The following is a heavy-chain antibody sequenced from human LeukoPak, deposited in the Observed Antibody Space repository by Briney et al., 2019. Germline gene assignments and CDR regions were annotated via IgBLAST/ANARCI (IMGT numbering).Heavy chain of an antibody. CDR2: IKQDGSEK. J-gene: IGHJ4*02. CDR1: GFTFSNYW. CDR3: ARDLYWYSSSGGAGFDY. V-gene: IGHV3-7*01. Sequence: GGSLRLSCAASGFTFSNYWMSWVRQAPGKGLQWVANIKQDGSEKYYVDSVKGRFTISRDNAKKSLYLQMNSLRAEDTAVYYCARDLYWYSSSGGAGFDYWGQGTLVTVSS. D-gene: IGHD6-6*01.